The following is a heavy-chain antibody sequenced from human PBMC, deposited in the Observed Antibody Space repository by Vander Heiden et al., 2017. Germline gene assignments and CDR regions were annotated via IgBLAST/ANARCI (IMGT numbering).Heavy chain of an antibody. CDR3: DVEKATWFDP. J-gene: IGHJ5*02. CDR1: GFTFRSCA. V-gene: IGHV3-23*01. CDR2: ISGNGAST. D-gene: IGHD2-15*01. Sequence: EVQLLESVGGLVQPGGSLRRSCAASGFTFRSCAMTGVGQASGKGMEWDSTISGNGASTYYADSVKGRFTISSENPKITLYLQKNMLRVDDSAIYDSDVEKATWFDPWGQGTLVTVSS.